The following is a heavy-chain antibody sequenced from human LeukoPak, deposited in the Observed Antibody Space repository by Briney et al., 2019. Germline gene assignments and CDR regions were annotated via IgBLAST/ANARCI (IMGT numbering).Heavy chain of an antibody. CDR1: GFTFDDYA. CDR2: ISGDGGST. J-gene: IGHJ6*03. V-gene: IGHV3-43*02. Sequence: GGSLRLSCAASGFTFDDYAMHWVRQAPGKGLEWVSLISGDGGSTYYADSVKGRFTISRDNSKNSLYLLMNSLRTEDTALYYRAKWRGHYPSYYYYYMDVWGKGTTVTLSS. D-gene: IGHD4-17*01. CDR3: AKWRGHYPSYYYYYMDV.